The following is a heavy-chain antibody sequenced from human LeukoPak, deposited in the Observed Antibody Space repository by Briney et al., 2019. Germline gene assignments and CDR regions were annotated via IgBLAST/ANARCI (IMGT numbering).Heavy chain of an antibody. CDR1: GFTFSSYG. Sequence: GGSLRLSCAASGFTFSSYGMHWVRQAPGKGLEWVSFIRYDGSNEYYADSVRGRFTISRDNSKNTLYLQMNSLRAEDTAVYYCARVRRSNNWFDPWGQGTLVTVSS. CDR3: ARVRRSNNWFDP. CDR2: IRYDGSNE. J-gene: IGHJ5*02. V-gene: IGHV3-30*02.